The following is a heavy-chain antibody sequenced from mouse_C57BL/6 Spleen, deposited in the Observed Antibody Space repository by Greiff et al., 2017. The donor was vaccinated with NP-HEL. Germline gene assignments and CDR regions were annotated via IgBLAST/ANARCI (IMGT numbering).Heavy chain of an antibody. J-gene: IGHJ2*01. CDR3: ARHDGYYEGYFDY. V-gene: IGHV5-6*01. Sequence: EVKLVESGGDLVKPGGSLKLSCAASGFTFSSYGMSWVRQTPDKRLEWVATISSGGSYTYYPDSVKGRFTISRDNAKNTLYLQMSSLKSEDTAMYYCARHDGYYEGYFDYWGQGTTLTVSS. CDR2: ISSGGSYT. CDR1: GFTFSSYG. D-gene: IGHD2-3*01.